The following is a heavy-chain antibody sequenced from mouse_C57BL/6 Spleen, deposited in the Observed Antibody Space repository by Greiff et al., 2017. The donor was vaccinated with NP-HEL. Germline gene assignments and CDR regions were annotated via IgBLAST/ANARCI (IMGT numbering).Heavy chain of an antibody. V-gene: IGHV1-69*01. Sequence: QVQLQQSGAELVMPGASVKLSCKASGYTFTSYWMHWVKQRPGQGLEWIGEIDPSDSNTNYNQKFKGKSTLTVDKSSSTAYMQLSSLTSEDSSVYYFARSYYGDAGNAMDYWGQGTSVTVSS. CDR2: IDPSDSNT. J-gene: IGHJ4*01. CDR3: ARSYYGDAGNAMDY. D-gene: IGHD1-1*02. CDR1: GYTFTSYW.